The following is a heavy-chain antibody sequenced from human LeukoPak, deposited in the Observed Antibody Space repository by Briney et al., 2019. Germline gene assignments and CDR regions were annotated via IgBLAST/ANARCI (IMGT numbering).Heavy chain of an antibody. CDR3: ARLGGTVVKDYFDY. D-gene: IGHD4-23*01. J-gene: IGHJ4*02. CDR2: INHGGDT. CDR1: GGSFSGYY. Sequence: SETLSLTCAVYGGSFSGYYWNWIRQPPGKGLEWIGEINHGGDTNYNPSLKCRVTISVDTSKNQFSLKLSSVTAADTAVYYCARLGGTVVKDYFDYWGQGTLVTVSS. V-gene: IGHV4-34*01.